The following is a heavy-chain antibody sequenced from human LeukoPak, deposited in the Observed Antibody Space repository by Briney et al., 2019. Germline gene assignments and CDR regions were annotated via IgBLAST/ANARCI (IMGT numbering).Heavy chain of an antibody. J-gene: IGHJ4*02. V-gene: IGHV1-69*05. CDR3: ARLGDEAAHSGY. CDR2: IIPIFGTT. CDR1: GGTFSSFA. Sequence: SVKVSCKASGGTFSSFALSWVRQAPGQGLEWMGGIIPIFGTTNYAQKFQGRVTITTDESTSTAYMELSSLRSEDTAVYYCARLGDEAAHSGYWGQGTLVTVSS. D-gene: IGHD1-26*01.